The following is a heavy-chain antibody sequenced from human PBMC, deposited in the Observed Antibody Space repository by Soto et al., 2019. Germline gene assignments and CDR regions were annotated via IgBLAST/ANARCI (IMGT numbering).Heavy chain of an antibody. V-gene: IGHV3-74*01. CDR2: ISDYGRI. CDR1: GFTFRNYW. CDR3: ARGGVEPFDY. D-gene: IGHD3-10*01. Sequence: EVQLVESGGGLVQPGGSLRLSCAASGFTFRNYWMHWVRQAPGKGLVWVSRISDYGRINYADSVKGRFTISRDDAKSELYHQMNTWRAEDTAVYYCARGGVEPFDYWGQGALVTVSS. J-gene: IGHJ4*02.